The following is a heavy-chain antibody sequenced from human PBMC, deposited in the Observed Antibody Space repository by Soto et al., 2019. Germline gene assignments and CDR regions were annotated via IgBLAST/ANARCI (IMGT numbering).Heavy chain of an antibody. D-gene: IGHD6-19*01. CDR2: ISTYNGYT. Sequence: QVQLLQSGAEVKKPGASVKVSCKASGYTFPSYDIIWVRQAPGQGLEWMGWISTYNGYTNYAQKLQGRVTMTTDTSTSTAYIELRSLRSDDTAVYYCARETPGGWGRYIDYWGQGTLVTVSS. CDR3: ARETPGGWGRYIDY. J-gene: IGHJ4*02. CDR1: GYTFPSYD. V-gene: IGHV1-18*01.